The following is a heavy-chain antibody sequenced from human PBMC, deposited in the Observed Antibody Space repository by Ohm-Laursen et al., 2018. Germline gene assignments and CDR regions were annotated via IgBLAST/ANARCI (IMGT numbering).Heavy chain of an antibody. J-gene: IGHJ4*02. CDR1: GYTFTGYY. D-gene: IGHD5-18*01. CDR2: INPNSGGT. CDR3: ARDLRDTAMVTGY. V-gene: IGHV1-2*02. Sequence: SVKVSCKASGYTFTGYYMHWVRQAPGQGLEWMGWINPNSGGTNYAQKFQGRVTMTRDTSISTAYMELSRLRSDDTAVYYCARDLRDTAMVTGYWGQGTLVTVSS.